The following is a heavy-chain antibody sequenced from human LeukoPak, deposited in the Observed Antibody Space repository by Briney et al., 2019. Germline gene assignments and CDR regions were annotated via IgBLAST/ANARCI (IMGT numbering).Heavy chain of an antibody. V-gene: IGHV1-8*03. CDR1: GYTFTSYD. Sequence: GASVKVSCKASGYTFTSYDINWVRQASGQGLEWMGWMNPNSGNTGYAQKFQGRVTITRNTSISTAYMELSSLRSEDTAVYYCARLGDLDAFDIWGQGTMVTVTS. CDR3: ARLGDLDAFDI. J-gene: IGHJ3*02. CDR2: MNPNSGNT. D-gene: IGHD2-21*02.